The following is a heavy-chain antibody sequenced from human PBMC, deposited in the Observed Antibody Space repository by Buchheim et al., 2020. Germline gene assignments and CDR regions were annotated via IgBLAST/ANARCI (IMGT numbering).Heavy chain of an antibody. CDR1: GFTFSSYA. Sequence: EVQLVESGGGLVQPGGSLRLSCAASGFTFSSYAMSCVRQAPGKGLEWVSAISDSGSNTYYADSVKGRFTFSRANSKHTLYLQMNSLRAEDTAVYYCAKEVGTIGVAGPYFDYWGQGIL. J-gene: IGHJ4*02. CDR3: AKEVGTIGVAGPYFDY. V-gene: IGHV3-23*04. CDR2: ISDSGSNT. D-gene: IGHD6-19*01.